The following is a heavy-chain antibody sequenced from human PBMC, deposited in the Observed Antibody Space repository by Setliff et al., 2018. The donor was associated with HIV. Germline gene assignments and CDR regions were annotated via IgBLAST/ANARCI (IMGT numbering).Heavy chain of an antibody. Sequence: SETLSLTCTVSGGSISSYYWSWIRQPPGKGLEWIGYIYTSGSTNYNPSLKSRVTISVDTSKNQFSLKQSSVTAADTAVYYCARGYSSSSFILWGQGTLVTVS. CDR3: ARGYSSSSFIL. J-gene: IGHJ4*02. D-gene: IGHD6-6*01. CDR2: IYTSGST. CDR1: GGSISSYY. V-gene: IGHV4-4*08.